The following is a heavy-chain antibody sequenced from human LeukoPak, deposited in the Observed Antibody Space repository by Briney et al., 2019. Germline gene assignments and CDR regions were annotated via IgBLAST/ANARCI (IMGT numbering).Heavy chain of an antibody. Sequence: SETLSLTCAVYGGSFSGYYWSWIRQPPGKGLEWIGEINHSGSTNYNPSLKSRVTISVDTSKNQFSLKLGSVTAADTAVYYCARDRYSGGYGGKFAFDIWGQGTMVIVSS. J-gene: IGHJ3*02. CDR2: INHSGST. CDR3: ARDRYSGGYGGKFAFDI. V-gene: IGHV4-34*01. D-gene: IGHD1-26*01. CDR1: GGSFSGYY.